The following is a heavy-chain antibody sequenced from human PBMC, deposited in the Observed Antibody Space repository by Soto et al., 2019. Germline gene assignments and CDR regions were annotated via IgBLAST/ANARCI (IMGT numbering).Heavy chain of an antibody. V-gene: IGHV1-3*01. CDR2: INAGNGNT. CDR1: GYTFTSYA. J-gene: IGHJ4*02. D-gene: IGHD3-3*01. CDR3: ARAVSRAYYDFWSGYYYFDY. Sequence: ASVKVSCKASGYTFTSYAMHWVRQAPGQRLEWMGWINAGNGNTKYSQKFQGRVTITRDTSASTAYMEPSSLRSEDTAVYHCARAVSRAYYDFWSGYYYFDYWGQGTLVTVSS.